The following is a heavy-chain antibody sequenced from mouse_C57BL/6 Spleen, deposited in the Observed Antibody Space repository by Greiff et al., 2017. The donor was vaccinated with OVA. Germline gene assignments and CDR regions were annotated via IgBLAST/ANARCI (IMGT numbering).Heavy chain of an antibody. J-gene: IGHJ2*01. CDR2: IDPSDSYT. D-gene: IGHD1-1*01. V-gene: IGHV1-50*01. CDR3: ARSILRADY. CDR1: GYTFTSYW. Sequence: VQLQQPGAELVKPGASVKLSCKASGYTFTSYWMQWVKQRPGQGLAWIGEIDPSDSYTNYNQKFKGKATLTVDTSSSTAYMQLSSLTSEDSAVYYCARSILRADYWGQGTTLTVSS.